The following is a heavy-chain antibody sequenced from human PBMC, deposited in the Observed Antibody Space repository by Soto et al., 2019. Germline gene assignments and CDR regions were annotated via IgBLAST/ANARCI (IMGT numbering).Heavy chain of an antibody. CDR1: GGSISSYY. Sequence: KPSETLSLTCTVSGGSISSYYWSWIRQPAGKGLEWIGRIYTSGSTNYNPSLKSRVTMSVDTSKNQFSLKLSSVTAADTAVYYCARLASRNYYDSSGYWPLFDYWGQGTLVTVSS. D-gene: IGHD3-22*01. CDR2: IYTSGST. J-gene: IGHJ4*02. CDR3: ARLASRNYYDSSGYWPLFDY. V-gene: IGHV4-4*07.